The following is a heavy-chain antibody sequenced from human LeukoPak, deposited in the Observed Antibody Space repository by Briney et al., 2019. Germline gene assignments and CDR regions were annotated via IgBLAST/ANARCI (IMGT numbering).Heavy chain of an antibody. CDR2: ISGDSDRT. J-gene: IGHJ3*01. CDR1: GFTFSSHV. Sequence: PGGSLRLSCAASGFTFSSHVMNWIRQAPGKGLEWISSISGDSDRTFYADSVKGPFTISRDNSKNTLYLQMNSLRAEDTALYYCARRAVTVTTSWGAFDAWGQGTMVTVSS. CDR3: ARRAVTVTTSWGAFDA. D-gene: IGHD4-17*01. V-gene: IGHV3-23*01.